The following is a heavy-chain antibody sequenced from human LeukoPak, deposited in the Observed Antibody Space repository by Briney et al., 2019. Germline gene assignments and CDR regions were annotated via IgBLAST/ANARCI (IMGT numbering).Heavy chain of an antibody. V-gene: IGHV1-69-2*01. Sequence: ASVKVSCKVSGYTLTDYYMHWVQQAPGKGLEWMGLVDPEDGETIYAEKFQGRVTITADTSTDTAYMELSSLRSEDTAVYYCVISKGGDWFDPWGQGTLVTVSS. CDR3: VISKGGDWFDP. D-gene: IGHD1-26*01. CDR1: GYTLTDYY. CDR2: VDPEDGET. J-gene: IGHJ5*02.